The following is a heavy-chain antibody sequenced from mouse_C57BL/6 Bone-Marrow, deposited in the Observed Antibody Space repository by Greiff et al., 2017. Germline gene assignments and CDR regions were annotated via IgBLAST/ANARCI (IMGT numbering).Heavy chain of an antibody. Sequence: EVKLMESGPGLVKPSQSLSLTCSVTGYSITSGYYWNWIRQFPGNKLEWMGYISYDGSNNYNPSLKNRISITRDTSKNQFFLKLNSVTTEDTATYYCARERYYSSYAMDYWGQGTSVTVSS. J-gene: IGHJ4*01. V-gene: IGHV3-6*01. CDR1: GYSITSGYY. CDR3: ARERYYSSYAMDY. CDR2: ISYDGSN. D-gene: IGHD1-1*01.